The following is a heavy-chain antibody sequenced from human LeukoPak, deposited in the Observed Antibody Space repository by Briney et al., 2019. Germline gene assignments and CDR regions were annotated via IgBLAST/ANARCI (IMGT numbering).Heavy chain of an antibody. J-gene: IGHJ4*02. D-gene: IGHD6-13*01. Sequence: GGSLSLSCAASGFTFSNYWMSWVRQAPGKGLEWVANIKEDGSEKYYVDSVKGRFTISRDNARNSLYLQMNSLRAEDTTVYYCASGRQLGYWGQGTLVTVSS. CDR3: ASGRQLGY. CDR1: GFTFSNYW. V-gene: IGHV3-7*01. CDR2: IKEDGSEK.